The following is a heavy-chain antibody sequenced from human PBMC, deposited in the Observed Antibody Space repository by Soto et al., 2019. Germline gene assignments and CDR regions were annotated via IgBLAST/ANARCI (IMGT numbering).Heavy chain of an antibody. Sequence: SETLSLTCAVYGGSFSGYYWSWIRQPPGKGLEWIGEINHSGSTNYNPSLKSRVTISVDTSKNQFSLKLSSVTAADTAVYYCARGRGRKDYWGQGTLVTVSS. J-gene: IGHJ4*02. CDR3: ARGRGRKDY. CDR2: INHSGST. V-gene: IGHV4-34*01. CDR1: GGSFSGYY.